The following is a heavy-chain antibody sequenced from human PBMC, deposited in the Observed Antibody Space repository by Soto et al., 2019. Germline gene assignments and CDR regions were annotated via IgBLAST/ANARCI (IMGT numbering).Heavy chain of an antibody. Sequence: QVQLVQSGTEVKKPWSSVKVSCKASGFTFRNYPINWVRQAPGQGLEWMGSIFPLTDIPDYAQNFQARLTISADKSTSTAYMELSSLTSDDTAMYFCARGPLVVLNYFESWSQGTLVTVSS. CDR1: GFTFRNYP. CDR3: ARGPLVVLNYFES. CDR2: IFPLTDIP. V-gene: IGHV1-69*02. J-gene: IGHJ4*02.